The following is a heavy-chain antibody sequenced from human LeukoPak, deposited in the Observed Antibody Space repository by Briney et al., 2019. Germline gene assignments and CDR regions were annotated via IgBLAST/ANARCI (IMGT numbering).Heavy chain of an antibody. CDR2: IKQDGSEK. Sequence: GGSLRLSCAASRFTFSSYWMSWVRQAPGKGLEWVANIKQDGSEKYYVDSVKGRFTISRDNAKNSLYLQMNSLRAEDTAVYYCARDVIAARPGDYWGQGTLVTVSS. CDR3: ARDVIAARPGDY. V-gene: IGHV3-7*01. J-gene: IGHJ4*02. D-gene: IGHD6-6*01. CDR1: RFTFSSYW.